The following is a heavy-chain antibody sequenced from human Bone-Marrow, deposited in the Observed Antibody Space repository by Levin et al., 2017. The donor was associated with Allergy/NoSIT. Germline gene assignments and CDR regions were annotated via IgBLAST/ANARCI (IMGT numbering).Heavy chain of an antibody. Sequence: QPGGSLRLSCAASGFTFDDYTMHWVRQAPGKGLEWVSLISWDGGSTYYADSVKGRFTISRDNSKNSLYLQMNSLRTEDTALYYCAKAAHSSGWYDPLSYYYYGMDVWGQGTTVTVSS. CDR2: ISWDGGST. CDR3: AKAAHSSGWYDPLSYYYYGMDV. D-gene: IGHD6-19*01. V-gene: IGHV3-43*01. CDR1: GFTFDDYT. J-gene: IGHJ6*02.